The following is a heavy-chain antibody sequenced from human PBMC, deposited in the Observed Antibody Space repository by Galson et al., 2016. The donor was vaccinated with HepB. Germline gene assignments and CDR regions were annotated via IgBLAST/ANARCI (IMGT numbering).Heavy chain of an antibody. V-gene: IGHV1-18*01. Sequence: SVKVSCKASGYSFATYGISWVRQAPGQGLEWMGWTSAYSDHSNYAQKFQGRVTITTDTFTTTVNMELRSLRTDDTAIDYCARDRGRDEYTFDNWGQGTLITVSS. J-gene: IGHJ4*02. CDR1: GYSFATYG. CDR2: TSAYSDHS. CDR3: ARDRGRDEYTFDN. D-gene: IGHD2/OR15-2a*01.